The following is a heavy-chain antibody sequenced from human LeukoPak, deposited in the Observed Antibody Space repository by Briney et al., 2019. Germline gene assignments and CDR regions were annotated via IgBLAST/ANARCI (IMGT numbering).Heavy chain of an antibody. V-gene: IGHV3-23*01. CDR3: AKNSSTWGLDY. Sequence: GGSLRLSCAASGFTMSNYGVSWVRQAPGKGLEWVSGIRSAVDTTHYADSVKGRFIISRDNSKNTLSLQLNSLRAEDTAIYHCAKNSSTWGLDYWGQGTLVTVSS. CDR1: GFTMSNYG. CDR2: IRSAVDTT. J-gene: IGHJ4*02. D-gene: IGHD6-13*01.